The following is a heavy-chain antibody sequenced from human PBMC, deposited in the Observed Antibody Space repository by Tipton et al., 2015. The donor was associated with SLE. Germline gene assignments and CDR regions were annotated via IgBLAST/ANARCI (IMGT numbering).Heavy chain of an antibody. CDR3: ARLSWIQLHFDY. CDR1: GGSISSSSYY. Sequence: GLVKASETLSLTCTVTGGSISSSSYYWGWIRQPPGKGLEWIGSIYYSGTTYYNPSPKSRVTISVDTSKNQSSLKLRSVTAADTAVYYCARLSWIQLHFDYWGQGTLVTVSS. D-gene: IGHD5-18*01. V-gene: IGHV4-39*01. CDR2: IYYSGTT. J-gene: IGHJ4*02.